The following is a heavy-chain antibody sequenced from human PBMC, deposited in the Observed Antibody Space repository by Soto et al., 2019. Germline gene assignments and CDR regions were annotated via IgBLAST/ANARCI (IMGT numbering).Heavy chain of an antibody. CDR1: GYTFTSYD. D-gene: IGHD3-10*01. CDR3: AGAINMVRGLIIMFFDY. Sequence: QVQLVQSGAEVKKPGASVKVSCKASGYTFTSYDINWVRQATGQGLEWMGWMNPNSGNTGYAQKFQGRGTRTRNTSICTAYMELTSLRSEDTAVYYGAGAINMVRGLIIMFFDYWGQGTLVTVSS. V-gene: IGHV1-8*01. J-gene: IGHJ4*02. CDR2: MNPNSGNT.